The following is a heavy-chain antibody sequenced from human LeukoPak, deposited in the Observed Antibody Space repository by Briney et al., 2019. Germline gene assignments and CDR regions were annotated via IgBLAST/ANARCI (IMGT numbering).Heavy chain of an antibody. CDR2: ITSNGGST. V-gene: IGHV3-64*01. Sequence: GGSLRLSCAASGFTFSSYAMHWVRQAPGKGLEYVSAITSNGGSTYYANSVKGRFTISRDNSKNTLYLQMNSLRAEDTAVYYCARVTYGSGTYGAFDYWGQGTLVTVSS. J-gene: IGHJ4*02. D-gene: IGHD3-10*01. CDR1: GFTFSSYA. CDR3: ARVTYGSGTYGAFDY.